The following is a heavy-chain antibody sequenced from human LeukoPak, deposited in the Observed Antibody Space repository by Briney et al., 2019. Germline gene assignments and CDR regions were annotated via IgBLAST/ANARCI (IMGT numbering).Heavy chain of an antibody. V-gene: IGHV3-73*01. Sequence: PGGSLRLSCAASGFTFSASTMHWVRQASGKGLGWVGRIRSKPNSYATAYAASVKGRFTISRDDSKNTAYLQMNSLETEDTAVYYCTTVDTIMVWGQGTLVTVSS. J-gene: IGHJ4*02. CDR1: GFTFSAST. CDR2: IRSKPNSYAT. D-gene: IGHD5-18*01. CDR3: TTVDTIMV.